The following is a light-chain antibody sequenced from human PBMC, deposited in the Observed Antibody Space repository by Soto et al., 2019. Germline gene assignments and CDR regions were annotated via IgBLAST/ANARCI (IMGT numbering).Light chain of an antibody. V-gene: IGLV2-14*01. CDR3: FSHRSGNSHV. J-gene: IGLJ1*01. CDR1: SSDIGSYNF. CDR2: GVT. Sequence: QSVLTQPASVSGSPGQSITISCTGTSSDIGSYNFVSWYQQYPGKAPKLMIYGVTNRPSGVSYRFSGSKTGNTASLTISGLQAEDEAAYYCFSHRSGNSHVFGTGTKVTVL.